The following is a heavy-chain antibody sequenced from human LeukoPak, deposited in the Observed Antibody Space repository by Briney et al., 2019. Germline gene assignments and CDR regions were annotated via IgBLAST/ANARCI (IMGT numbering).Heavy chain of an antibody. V-gene: IGHV1-18*01. J-gene: IGHJ4*02. Sequence: ASVKVSCKASGYAFTNYAISWVRQAPGQGLEWMGWISVYNGNTNYAQKLQGRVTMTADTSTTTAYMELRSLRSDDTAVYYCARSDVAAIHYWGQGTLVTVSS. CDR3: ARSDVAAIHY. CDR2: ISVYNGNT. CDR1: GYAFTNYA. D-gene: IGHD5-24*01.